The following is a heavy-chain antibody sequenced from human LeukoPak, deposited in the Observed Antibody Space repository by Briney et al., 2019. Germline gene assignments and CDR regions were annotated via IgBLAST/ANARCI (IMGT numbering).Heavy chain of an antibody. CDR2: ISSSSSYI. CDR1: GFTFSSYS. D-gene: IGHD6-6*01. V-gene: IGHV3-21*01. J-gene: IGHJ4*02. Sequence: GGSLRLSCAASGFTFSSYSMNWVRQAPGKGLEWVSSISSSSSYIYYADSVKGRFTISRDNAKNSLYLQMNSLRAEGTAVYYCARDLSTGFSSSSGYWGQGTLVTVSS. CDR3: ARDLSTGFSSSSGY.